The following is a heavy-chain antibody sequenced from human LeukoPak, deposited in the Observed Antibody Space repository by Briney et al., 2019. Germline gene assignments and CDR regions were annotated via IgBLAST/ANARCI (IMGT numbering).Heavy chain of an antibody. CDR3: ARVKQIAVAGMGVFDH. CDR2: VSYSGSN. Sequence: PSETLSLTCTVSGGSISNYYWTWIRQPPGKGLECIGYVSYSGSNNYTPSLKSRVTISVDTSKNQFSLKLSSVTAADTAVYYCARVKQIAVAGMGVFDHWGQGTLVTVSS. J-gene: IGHJ4*02. V-gene: IGHV4-59*01. CDR1: GGSISNYY. D-gene: IGHD6-19*01.